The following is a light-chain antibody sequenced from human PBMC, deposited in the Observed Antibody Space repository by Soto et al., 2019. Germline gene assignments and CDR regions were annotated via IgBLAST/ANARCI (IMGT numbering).Light chain of an antibody. CDR3: CSYAGNYRV. Sequence: SALTQPPSASGSPGQSVTIPCTGTYSDIGAYNYVSCYQQHPGKAPKLMIYDVSKRPSGVPDRFSGSKSGNTASLTISGLQAEDEADYYCCSYAGNYRVFGTGTKGSVL. J-gene: IGLJ1*01. V-gene: IGLV2-11*01. CDR2: DVS. CDR1: YSDIGAYNY.